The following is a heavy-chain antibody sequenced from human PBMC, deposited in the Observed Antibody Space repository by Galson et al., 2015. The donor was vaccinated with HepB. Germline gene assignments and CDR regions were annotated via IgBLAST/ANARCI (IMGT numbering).Heavy chain of an antibody. J-gene: IGHJ2*01. V-gene: IGHV4-31*03. Sequence: TLSLTCTVSDGSISSGGYYWTWFRQHPGKGLEWIGYVYRSGFAYYNPSLKSRVAMSVDTSENQFSLKLRAVTASDTAIYYCARDLTCSGGCGFNRYFDLWGRGTLVTVSS. CDR1: DGSISSGGYY. CDR3: ARDLTCSGGCGFNRYFDL. CDR2: VYRSGFA. D-gene: IGHD2-15*01.